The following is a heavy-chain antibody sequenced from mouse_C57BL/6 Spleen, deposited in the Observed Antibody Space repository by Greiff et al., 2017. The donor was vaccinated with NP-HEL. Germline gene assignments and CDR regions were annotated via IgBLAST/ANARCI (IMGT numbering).Heavy chain of an antibody. V-gene: IGHV5-9-1*02. CDR3: TRAGLRRDYYAMDY. CDR1: GFTFSSYA. J-gene: IGHJ4*01. CDR2: IGSGGDYI. Sequence: EVQVVESGEGLVKPGGSLKLSCAASGFTFSSYAMSWVRQTPEKRLEWVAYIGSGGDYIYYADTVKGRFTISRDNARNTLYLQMSSLKSEDTAMYYCTRAGLRRDYYAMDYWGQGTSVTVSS. D-gene: IGHD2-4*01.